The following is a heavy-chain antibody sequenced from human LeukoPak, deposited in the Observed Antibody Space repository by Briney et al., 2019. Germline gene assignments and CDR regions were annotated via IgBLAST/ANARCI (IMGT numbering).Heavy chain of an antibody. D-gene: IGHD6-13*01. V-gene: IGHV1-46*01. CDR2: INPTGGST. J-gene: IGHJ4*02. CDR1: GYTFTSYY. CDR3: ARDRVIAAAGSFDY. Sequence: ASVKVSFKASGYTFTSYYMHWVRQAPGQGLEWMGIINPTGGSTTYAQRFQGRVTITRDTSTSTVYMELRSLRSEHTAVYYCARDRVIAAAGSFDYWGPGTLVTVSS.